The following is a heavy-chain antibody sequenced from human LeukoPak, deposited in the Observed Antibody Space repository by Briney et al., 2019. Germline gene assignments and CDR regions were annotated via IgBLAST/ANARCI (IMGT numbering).Heavy chain of an antibody. D-gene: IGHD3-22*01. J-gene: IGHJ4*01. V-gene: IGHV3-23*01. CDR3: AKRYYSDSSGYLGSLNY. CDR1: GFTFSNLA. CDR2: ISGSGGST. Sequence: PGGSLRLSCAASGFTFSNLAMSWVRQAPGKGLEWVSAISGSGGSTYYADSVRGRFTISRDNSKNTVYLQMNSLRAEDTAVYYCAKRYYSDSSGYLGSLNYWGHGTLVTVSS.